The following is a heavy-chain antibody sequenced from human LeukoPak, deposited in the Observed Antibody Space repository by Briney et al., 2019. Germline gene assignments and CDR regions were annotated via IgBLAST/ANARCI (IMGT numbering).Heavy chain of an antibody. Sequence: ASVKVSCKASGGTFSSYAISWVRQAPGQGLEWMGWISAYNGNTNYAQKLQGRVTMTTDTSTSTAYMELRSLRSDDTAVYYCASGVPTSWYFDYWGQGTLVTVSS. CDR3: ASGVPTSWYFDY. D-gene: IGHD4/OR15-4a*01. CDR2: ISAYNGNT. J-gene: IGHJ4*02. V-gene: IGHV1-18*01. CDR1: GGTFSSYA.